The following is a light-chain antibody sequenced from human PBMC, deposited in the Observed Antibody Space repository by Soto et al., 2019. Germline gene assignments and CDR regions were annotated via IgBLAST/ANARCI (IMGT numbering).Light chain of an antibody. CDR2: EVS. CDR1: SSDVGAYNF. J-gene: IGLJ2*01. CDR3: NSYTSSSTLV. V-gene: IGLV2-14*01. Sequence: QSALTQPASVSGSPGQSITISCTGTSSDVGAYNFVSWYQQHPGKAPQLMIYEVSNRPSGLSNRFSGSKSGNTASLTISGLQAEDEADYYCNSYTSSSTLVFGGGTKVTVL.